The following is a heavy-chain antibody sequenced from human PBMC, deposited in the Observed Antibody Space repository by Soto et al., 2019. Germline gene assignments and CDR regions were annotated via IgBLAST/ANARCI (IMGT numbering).Heavy chain of an antibody. CDR1: GFTFSSYW. Sequence: EVQLVESGGGLVQPGGSLRLSCAASGFTFSSYWMHWVRQAPGKGLVWVSRINSDGSSTSYADSVKGRFTISRDNAKNTVYLQMNSLRAEDTAVYYCASPYRYSSGLYFYGMDVWGQGTTVTVSS. J-gene: IGHJ6*02. CDR3: ASPYRYSSGLYFYGMDV. CDR2: INSDGSST. V-gene: IGHV3-74*01. D-gene: IGHD6-19*01.